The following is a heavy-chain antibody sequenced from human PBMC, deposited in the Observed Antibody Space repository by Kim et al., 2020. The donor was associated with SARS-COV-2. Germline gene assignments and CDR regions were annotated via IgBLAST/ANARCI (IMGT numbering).Heavy chain of an antibody. CDR3: AKGYYYDSSPDY. V-gene: IGHV3-30*02. Sequence: YYADSVKGRFTISRDNSKNTLYLQMNSLRAEDTAVYYCAKGYYYDSSPDYWGQGTLVTVSS. D-gene: IGHD3-22*01. J-gene: IGHJ4*02.